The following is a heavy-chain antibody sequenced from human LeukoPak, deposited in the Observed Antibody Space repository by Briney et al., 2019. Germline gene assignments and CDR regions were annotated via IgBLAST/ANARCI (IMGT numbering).Heavy chain of an antibody. Sequence: SETLSLTCAVYGGSFSGYYWSWIRQPPGKGLEWIGEINHSGSTNYNPSLKSRVTISVDTSKNQFSLKLTSVTAADTAVYFCATGIGSSWYDYWGQGTLVTVSS. D-gene: IGHD6-13*01. V-gene: IGHV4-34*01. CDR2: INHSGST. CDR3: ATGIGSSWYDY. J-gene: IGHJ4*02. CDR1: GGSFSGYY.